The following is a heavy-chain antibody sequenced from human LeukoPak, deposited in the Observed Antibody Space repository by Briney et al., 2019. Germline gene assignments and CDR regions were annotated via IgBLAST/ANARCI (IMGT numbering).Heavy chain of an antibody. D-gene: IGHD6-6*01. J-gene: IGHJ6*03. Sequence: SETLSLTCTVSGGSITSSNYFWGWIRQPPGKGLEWIGEINHSGSTNYNPSLKSRVTISVDTSKNQFSLKLSSVTAADTAVYYCARGIAARPHYYYYYMDVWGKGTTVTVSS. CDR1: GGSITSSNYF. V-gene: IGHV4-39*07. CDR2: INHSGST. CDR3: ARGIAARPHYYYYYMDV.